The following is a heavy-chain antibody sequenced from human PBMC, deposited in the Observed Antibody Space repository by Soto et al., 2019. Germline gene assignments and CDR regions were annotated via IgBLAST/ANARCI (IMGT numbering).Heavy chain of an antibody. CDR2: IIPIFGTT. CDR3: ARCGSSGYFFNSFDP. Sequence: SVKVSCKASGGTLSSYAISWVRQAPGQGLEWMGGIIPIFGTTNYAQEFQGRVTITADESTSTAYMELSSLRSEDTAVYYCARCGSSGYFFNSFDPWGQGTLVTVSS. V-gene: IGHV1-69*13. D-gene: IGHD3-22*01. J-gene: IGHJ5*02. CDR1: GGTLSSYA.